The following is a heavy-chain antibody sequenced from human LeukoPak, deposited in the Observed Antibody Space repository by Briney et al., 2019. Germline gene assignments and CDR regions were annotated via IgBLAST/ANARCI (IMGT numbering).Heavy chain of an antibody. J-gene: IGHJ4*02. Sequence: ASVKVSFKASGYTFTGYYMHWVRQAPGQGLEWMGWINPNSGGTNYAQKFQGRVNMPRDTSISTAYMELSRLRSDDTAVYYCARGLGIAVARDLFDYWGQGTLVTVSS. CDR3: ARGLGIAVARDLFDY. CDR2: INPNSGGT. D-gene: IGHD6-19*01. V-gene: IGHV1-2*02. CDR1: GYTFTGYY.